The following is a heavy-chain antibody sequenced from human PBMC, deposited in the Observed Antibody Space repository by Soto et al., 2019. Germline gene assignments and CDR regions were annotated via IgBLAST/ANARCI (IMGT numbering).Heavy chain of an antibody. V-gene: IGHV4-39*01. CDR2: IYYSGTT. CDR1: GDSITSNSYF. Sequence: SETLSLTCTVSGDSITSNSYFWAWIRQPPGKGLEWIGSIYYSGTTYYNPSLKSRVTISVDRSRNQFSLKLSSVTAADTAVYYCARHFPVDSFDYWGQGALVTVSS. J-gene: IGHJ4*02. CDR3: ARHFPVDSFDY.